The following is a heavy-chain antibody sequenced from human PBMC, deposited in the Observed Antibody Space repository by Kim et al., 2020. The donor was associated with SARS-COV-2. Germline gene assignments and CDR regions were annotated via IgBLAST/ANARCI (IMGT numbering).Heavy chain of an antibody. CDR1: GFTFSSYA. J-gene: IGHJ5*02. Sequence: GGSLRLSCAASGFTFSSYAMSWVRQAPGKGLEWVSAISGSGGSTYYADSVKGRFTISRDNSKNTLYLQMNSLRAEDTAVYYCAKADFWSGYRTNWFDPWGQGTLVTVSS. CDR3: AKADFWSGYRTNWFDP. CDR2: ISGSGGST. V-gene: IGHV3-23*01. D-gene: IGHD3-3*01.